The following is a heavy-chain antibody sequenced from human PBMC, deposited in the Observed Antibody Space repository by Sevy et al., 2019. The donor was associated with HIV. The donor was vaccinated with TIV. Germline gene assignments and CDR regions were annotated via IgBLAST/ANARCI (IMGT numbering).Heavy chain of an antibody. Sequence: SETLSLTCTVSGGSISSYYWSWIRQPPGKGLEWIGYIYYSGSTNYNPSLKSRVTISVDTSKNQFSLKLSSVTAADTAVYYCARASHYYGSGSYYSLIDYYYYGMDVCGQGTTVTVSS. CDR3: ARASHYYGSGSYYSLIDYYYYGMDV. CDR2: IYYSGST. V-gene: IGHV4-59*01. CDR1: GGSISSYY. J-gene: IGHJ6*02. D-gene: IGHD3-10*01.